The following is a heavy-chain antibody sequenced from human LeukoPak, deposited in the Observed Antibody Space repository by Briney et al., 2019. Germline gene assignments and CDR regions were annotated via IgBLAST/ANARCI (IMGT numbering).Heavy chain of an antibody. CDR3: ARVGGYSYGLPDY. V-gene: IGHV4-39*07. D-gene: IGHD5-18*01. CDR2: IYYSGST. CDR1: GGSISSSSYY. J-gene: IGHJ4*02. Sequence: PSETLSLTCTVSGGSISSSSYYWGWIRQPPGKGLEWIGSIYYSGSTYYNPSLKSRVTISVDRSKNQFSLKLSSVTAADTAVYYCARVGGYSYGLPDYWGQGTLVTVSS.